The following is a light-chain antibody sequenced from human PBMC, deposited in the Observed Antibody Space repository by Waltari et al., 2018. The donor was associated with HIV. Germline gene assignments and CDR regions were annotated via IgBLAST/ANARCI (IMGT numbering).Light chain of an antibody. Sequence: QSALTQPPSASGSPGQSVTISCTGTSSDVGGYNYVSWYQQHPGKAPKLMIYQVNSRPPWVPARCSGTKSGNRASLTVSGLQAEDDADYYCSSFAGSNNLMVFGGGTKLTVL. CDR1: SSDVGGYNY. CDR2: QVN. V-gene: IGLV2-8*01. J-gene: IGLJ2*01. CDR3: SSFAGSNNLMV.